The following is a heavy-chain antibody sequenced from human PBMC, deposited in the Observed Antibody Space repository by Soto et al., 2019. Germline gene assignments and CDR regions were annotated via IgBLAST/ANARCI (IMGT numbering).Heavy chain of an antibody. CDR1: GFTFSSYS. J-gene: IGHJ4*02. D-gene: IGHD3-22*01. CDR3: ARALSGYDSSGG. CDR2: ISRSSSTI. Sequence: GGSLRLSCAASGFTFSSYSMNWVRQAPGKGLEWVSYISRSSSTIYYADSVKVRFTISRDNAKNSLYLQMNSLRDEDTAVYYCARALSGYDSSGGWGQGTLVTVSS. V-gene: IGHV3-48*02.